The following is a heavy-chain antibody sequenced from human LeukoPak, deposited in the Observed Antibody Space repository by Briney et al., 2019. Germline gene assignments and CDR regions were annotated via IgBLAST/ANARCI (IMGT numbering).Heavy chain of an antibody. J-gene: IGHJ4*02. V-gene: IGHV4-34*01. CDR3: ARNREPAATIDY. CDR1: GESFSGYY. CDR2: INHSGST. D-gene: IGHD2-2*01. Sequence: SETLSLTCAVYGESFSGYYWNWIRQPPGKGLEWIGEINHSGSTNYNPCLQSRVTISVDTSKNQFSLRLSSVTAADMAVYFCARNREPAATIDYWGQGTLVTVSS.